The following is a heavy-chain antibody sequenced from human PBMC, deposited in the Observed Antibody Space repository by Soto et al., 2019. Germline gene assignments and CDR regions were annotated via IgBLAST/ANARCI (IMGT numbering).Heavy chain of an antibody. CDR2: IYYTGAT. CDR1: GVSINDYY. V-gene: IGHV4-59*01. CDR3: ARWNEGIDY. J-gene: IGHJ4*02. Sequence: QVQLQESGPGLVKPSETLSLTCTVSGVSINDYYWSWMRQPPGKGLEFVGFIYYTGATDYNPSLKSRVTLSLDTSKKQVSVRLNSVTAADTAIYYCARWNEGIDYWGQGALVTVSS. D-gene: IGHD1-1*01.